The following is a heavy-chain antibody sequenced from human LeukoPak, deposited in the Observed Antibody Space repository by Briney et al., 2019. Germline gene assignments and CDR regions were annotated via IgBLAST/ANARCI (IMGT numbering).Heavy chain of an antibody. CDR2: ISSSSSYI. J-gene: IGHJ4*02. Sequence: GSLRLXXAASGFTFSSYSMNWVRQAPGKGLEWVSSISSSSSYIYYADSVKGRFTISRDNAKNSLYLQMNSLRAEDTAVYYCARDSGYDYSTHYWGQGTLVTVSS. CDR3: ARDSGYDYSTHY. CDR1: GFTFSSYS. V-gene: IGHV3-21*01. D-gene: IGHD5-12*01.